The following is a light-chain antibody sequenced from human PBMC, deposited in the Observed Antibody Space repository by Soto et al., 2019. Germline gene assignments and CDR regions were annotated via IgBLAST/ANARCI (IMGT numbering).Light chain of an antibody. CDR2: KAS. CDR1: QSISSW. Sequence: DIPMTQSPSTLSASVGDRVTITCRASQSISSWLAWYQQKPGTAPKLLIYKASSLERGVPSRFSGSGSGTEFTLTISSLQPDDFATYYCQQYNSYSPSTFGQGTKVEIK. CDR3: QQYNSYSPST. V-gene: IGKV1-5*03. J-gene: IGKJ1*01.